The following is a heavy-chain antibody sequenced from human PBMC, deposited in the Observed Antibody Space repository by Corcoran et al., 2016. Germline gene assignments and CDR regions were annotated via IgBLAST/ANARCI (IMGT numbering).Heavy chain of an antibody. CDR1: GGSFSGYY. V-gene: IGHV4-34*01. D-gene: IGHD2-2*02. J-gene: IGHJ4*02. Sequence: QVQLQQWGAGLLKPSETLSLTCAVYGGSFSGYYWSWIRQPPGKGLEWIGEINHSGSTNYNPSLKSRVTISVDTSKNQFSLKMSSVTAADTAVYYCARGRYCSSTSCYIGLGFGVVDYWGQGTLVTVSS. CDR3: ARGRYCSSTSCYIGLGFGVVDY. CDR2: INHSGST.